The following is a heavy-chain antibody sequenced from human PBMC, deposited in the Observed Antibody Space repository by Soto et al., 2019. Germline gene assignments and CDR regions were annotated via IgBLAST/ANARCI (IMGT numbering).Heavy chain of an antibody. J-gene: IGHJ3*02. Sequence: EVQLVESGGGLVQPGGSLRLSCAASGFTVSSSYMSYVRQAPGKGLEWVSVIYSGGSTFYADSVKGRFTISRHNSTNTLYLQMNSLRAEDTAVYYCASGWRVDAFDIWGQGPMVTVSS. V-gene: IGHV3-53*04. CDR1: GFTVSSSY. CDR2: IYSGGST. CDR3: ASGWRVDAFDI. D-gene: IGHD3-3*01.